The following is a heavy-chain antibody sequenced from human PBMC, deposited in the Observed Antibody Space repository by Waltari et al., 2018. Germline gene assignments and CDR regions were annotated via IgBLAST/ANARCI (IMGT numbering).Heavy chain of an antibody. D-gene: IGHD1-1*01. CDR3: ARVSRRTYRSPVPGRHYYYGMDV. CDR1: GFTFSSFW. V-gene: IGHV3-74*03. Sequence: EEQLVESGGGLVQPGDSLRLSCAASGFTFSSFWMNWVRQAPGKGPLGVSRIITDASDTTYANSVKGRVTISRDNARNTLYLQMNRLRAEDTAVYFCARVSRRTYRSPVPGRHYYYGMDVWGQGTTVTVSS. CDR2: IITDASDT. J-gene: IGHJ6*02.